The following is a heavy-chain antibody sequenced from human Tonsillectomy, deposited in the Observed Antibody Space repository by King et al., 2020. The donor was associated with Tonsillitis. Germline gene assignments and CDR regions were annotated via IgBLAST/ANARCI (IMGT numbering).Heavy chain of an antibody. J-gene: IGHJ3*02. CDR2: IYWDDDK. V-gene: IGHV2-5*02. D-gene: IGHD3-10*02. Sequence: ITLKESGPTLVKPTQTLTLTCTFSGFSLSTSGVGVGWIRQPPGKALEWLALIYWDDDKRYNPSLKSGLTITKDTSKNQVVLTITNMAPVDTGTNYCARHIAMFRRGGSYVFDIWGQGTMVTVSS. CDR1: GFSLSTSGVG. CDR3: ARHIAMFRRGGSYVFDI.